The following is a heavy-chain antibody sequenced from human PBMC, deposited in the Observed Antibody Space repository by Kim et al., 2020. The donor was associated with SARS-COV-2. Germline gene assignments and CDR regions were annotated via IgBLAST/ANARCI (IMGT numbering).Heavy chain of an antibody. CDR3: ARRLGAYGDYGGAFDP. D-gene: IGHD4-17*01. J-gene: IGHJ5*02. CDR1: GYSFTTYW. Sequence: GESLKISCKGSGYSFTTYWIGWVRQMPGKGLEWMGIIYPGDSDTRYSPSFQGQVTISADKSISTAYLQWSSLKASDTAMYYCARRLGAYGDYGGAFDPWGQGTLVTVSS. CDR2: IYPGDSDT. V-gene: IGHV5-51*01.